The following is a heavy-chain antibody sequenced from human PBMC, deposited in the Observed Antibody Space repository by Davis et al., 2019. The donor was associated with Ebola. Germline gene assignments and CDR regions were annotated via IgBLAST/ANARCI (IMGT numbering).Heavy chain of an antibody. Sequence: GESLKISCAASGFTFSSHAMSWVRQALGKGLEWVSGIGGSGGSTNYADSVKGRFTISRDNSKNTLYLQMNSLRAEDTAVYYCAKDDYHSGSPFDYWGQGTLVTVSS. V-gene: IGHV3-23*01. CDR2: IGGSGGST. CDR1: GFTFSSHA. J-gene: IGHJ4*02. D-gene: IGHD1-26*01. CDR3: AKDDYHSGSPFDY.